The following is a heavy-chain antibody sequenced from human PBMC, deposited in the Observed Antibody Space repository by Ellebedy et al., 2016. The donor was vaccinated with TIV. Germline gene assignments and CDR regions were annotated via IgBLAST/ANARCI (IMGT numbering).Heavy chain of an antibody. J-gene: IGHJ4*02. CDR1: GYTFTGYY. D-gene: IGHD6-13*01. CDR2: INPNSGGT. CDR3: ARGPQLALFDY. Sequence: AASVKVSCKASGYTFTGYYLHWVRQAPGQGLEWMGWINPNSGGTNSAQKFQVRVTMTRDTTISTAYMELSRLRSDDTAVYYCARGPQLALFDYWGQGTLVTVSS. V-gene: IGHV1-2*02.